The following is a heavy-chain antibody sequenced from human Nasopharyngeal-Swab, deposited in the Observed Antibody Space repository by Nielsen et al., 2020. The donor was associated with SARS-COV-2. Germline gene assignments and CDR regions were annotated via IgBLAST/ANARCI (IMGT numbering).Heavy chain of an antibody. D-gene: IGHD6-13*01. J-gene: IGHJ6*02. CDR2: IIPIFGTA. CDR3: ARSGYSSSWYQHSYYYYGMDV. CDR1: GGTFSSYA. V-gene: IGHV1-69*13. Sequence: SVKVSCKASGGTFSSYAISWVRQAPGQGLVWMGGIIPIFGTANYAQKFQGRVTITADESTSTAYMELSSLRSEDTAVYYCARSGYSSSWYQHSYYYYGMDVWGQGTTVTVSS.